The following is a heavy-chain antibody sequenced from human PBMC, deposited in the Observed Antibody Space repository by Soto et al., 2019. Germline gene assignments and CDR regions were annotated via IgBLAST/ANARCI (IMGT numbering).Heavy chain of an antibody. V-gene: IGHV3-30*18. CDR3: AKSPDFCCRSGHCYRYYFGY. CDR2: ISHDGSDK. Sequence: GGALSLSCAASGFPFGDFDMHWLRQAPGKGLEWVADISHDGSDKFYADSIKALFTISRDNSKNTLYLQMSGLSAEDTAVYYCAKSPDFCCRSGHCYRYYFGYWSQGTLVTVSS. J-gene: IGHJ4*02. CDR1: GFPFGDFD. D-gene: IGHD2-2*02.